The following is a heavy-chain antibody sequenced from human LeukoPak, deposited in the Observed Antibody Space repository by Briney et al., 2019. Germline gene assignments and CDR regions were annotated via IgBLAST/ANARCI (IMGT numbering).Heavy chain of an antibody. CDR1: GYTFTGYY. Sequence: ASVKVSCKASGYTFTGYYMHWVRQAPGQGLEWMGRINPNSGGTNYAQKLQGRVTMTTDTSTSTAYMELRSLRSDDTAVYYCARDRIQLWFISGVFYYGMDVWGQGTTVTVSS. CDR2: INPNSGGT. J-gene: IGHJ6*02. D-gene: IGHD5-18*01. CDR3: ARDRIQLWFISGVFYYGMDV. V-gene: IGHV1-2*06.